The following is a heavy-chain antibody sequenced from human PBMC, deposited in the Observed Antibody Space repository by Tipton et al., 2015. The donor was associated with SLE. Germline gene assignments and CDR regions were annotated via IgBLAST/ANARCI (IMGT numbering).Heavy chain of an antibody. CDR3: ARDCADTSCPVV. CDR1: GDSISSHY. Sequence: TLSLTCTVSGDSISSHYWSWIRQPPGKGLEWIGYIYYTGSTNYNPSLKSRVTILVDTSKNEFSLKLSSVTAADAAVYYCARDCADTSCPVVWGQGTTVTVPS. CDR2: IYYTGST. D-gene: IGHD2-2*01. V-gene: IGHV4-59*11. J-gene: IGHJ6*02.